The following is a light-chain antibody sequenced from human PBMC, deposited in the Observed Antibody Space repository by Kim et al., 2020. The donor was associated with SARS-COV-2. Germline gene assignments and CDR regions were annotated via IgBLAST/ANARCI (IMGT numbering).Light chain of an antibody. CDR2: DVT. Sequence: GQSITISCTGTSSDIGGYNNVYLYQQQPGKAPKLMIYDVTKRPSGVSNRFSGSESGNTASLTISGLQAEDEADYYCSSYTRSSTWVFGGGTKLTVL. V-gene: IGLV2-14*03. CDR1: SSDIGGYNN. J-gene: IGLJ3*02. CDR3: SSYTRSSTWV.